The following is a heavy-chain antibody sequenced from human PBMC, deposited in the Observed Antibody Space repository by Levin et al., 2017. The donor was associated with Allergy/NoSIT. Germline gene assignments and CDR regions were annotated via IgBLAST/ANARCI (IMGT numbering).Heavy chain of an antibody. CDR3: ARHREGSVGL. D-gene: IGHD1-26*01. J-gene: IGHJ4*02. Sequence: GSLRLSCTVSGGSISSSSYYWGWIRQPPGKGLEWIGSIYYSGSTYYNPSLKSRVTISVDTSKNQFSLKLSSVTAADTAVYYCARHREGSVGLWGQGTLVTVSS. CDR1: GGSISSSSYY. CDR2: IYYSGST. V-gene: IGHV4-39*01.